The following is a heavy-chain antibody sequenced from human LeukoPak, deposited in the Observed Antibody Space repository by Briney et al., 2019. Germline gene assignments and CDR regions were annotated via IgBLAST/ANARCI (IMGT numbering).Heavy chain of an antibody. D-gene: IGHD3-10*01. V-gene: IGHV4-39*01. CDR3: ARLGRAVVES. Sequence: SETLPLTCTVSGGSISSSSYYWGWIRQPPGKGLEWIGSIYYSGSTYYNPSLKSRVTISVDTSKNQFSLKLSSVTAADTAVYYCARLGRAVVESWGQGTLVTVSS. CDR1: GGSISSSSYY. CDR2: IYYSGST. J-gene: IGHJ5*01.